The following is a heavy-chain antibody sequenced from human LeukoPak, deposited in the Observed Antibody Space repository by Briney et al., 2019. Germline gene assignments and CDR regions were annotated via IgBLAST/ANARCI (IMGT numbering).Heavy chain of an antibody. CDR1: GFTFSSHW. CDR2: IKGDGSEK. Sequence: GGSLRLSCVGSGFTFSSHWMSWVRQAPGKGLEWVANIKGDGSEKYYVDSVKGRFTISRDNAKNSLYLQMNSLRAEDAAVYYCAKAPVTSCRGAFCYPFDYWGQGTLVTVSS. V-gene: IGHV3-7*03. CDR3: AKAPVTSCRGAFCYPFDY. J-gene: IGHJ4*02. D-gene: IGHD2-15*01.